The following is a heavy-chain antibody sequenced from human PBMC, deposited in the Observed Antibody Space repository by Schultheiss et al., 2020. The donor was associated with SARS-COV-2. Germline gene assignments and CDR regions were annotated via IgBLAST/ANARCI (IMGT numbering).Heavy chain of an antibody. V-gene: IGHV4-34*01. CDR1: GGSFSGYY. Sequence: SETLSLTCAVYGGSFSGYYWSWIRQPPGKGLEWIGEINHSGSTNYNPSLKSRVTISADTSKNHFSLRLRSVTAADTAVYYCARGSYYFDSSDYPAFDIWGQGTMVTVSS. D-gene: IGHD3-22*01. J-gene: IGHJ3*02. CDR2: INHSGST. CDR3: ARGSYYFDSSDYPAFDI.